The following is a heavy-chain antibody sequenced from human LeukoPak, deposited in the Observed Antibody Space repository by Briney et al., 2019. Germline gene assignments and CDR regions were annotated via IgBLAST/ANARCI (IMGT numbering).Heavy chain of an antibody. CDR1: GFTFDDYA. CDR3: AKGGDYDSSGYPDY. CDR2: ISWNSGNI. D-gene: IGHD3-22*01. Sequence: QPGRSLRLSCAASGFTFDDYAMHWVRQAPGKGLEWVSGISWNSGNIGYADSVKGRFTISRDNAKNSLYLQMNSLRAEDTALYFCAKGGDYDSSGYPDYWGQGILVTVSS. J-gene: IGHJ4*02. V-gene: IGHV3-9*01.